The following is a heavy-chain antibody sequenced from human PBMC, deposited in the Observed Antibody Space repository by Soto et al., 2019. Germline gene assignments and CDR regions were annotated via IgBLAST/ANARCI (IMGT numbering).Heavy chain of an antibody. D-gene: IGHD3-10*01. CDR3: ARDPGVNWA. Sequence: EVQLVESGGGLVQPGGSLRLSCVASGFTVSNNYMNWVRQAPGKGLEWVSNMYSGGGTYSTVSGKGRFTISRDSSTNTLYLPMDNGRAEDTAVYYCARDPGVNWAWGKGTTVTVSS. CDR1: GFTVSNNY. J-gene: IGHJ6*04. V-gene: IGHV3-66*01. CDR2: MYSGGGT.